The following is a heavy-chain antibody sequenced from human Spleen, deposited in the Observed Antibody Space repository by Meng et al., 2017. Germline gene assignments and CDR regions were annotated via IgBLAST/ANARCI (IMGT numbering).Heavy chain of an antibody. CDR3: ASFDHIPRRNYFDY. CDR2: IHHSGSA. V-gene: IGHV4-4*02. J-gene: IGHJ4*02. D-gene: IGHD2-21*01. CDR1: GDSITNHNW. Sequence: QVQLQESGPGLVKPSGTLSLTCAVSGDSITNHNWWAWVRQPPGKGLEWIGYIHHSGSAYYNPSLKSRVSISVDTSKNQFSLNLNSMTAADTAVYYCASFDHIPRRNYFDYWGQGTLVTVSS.